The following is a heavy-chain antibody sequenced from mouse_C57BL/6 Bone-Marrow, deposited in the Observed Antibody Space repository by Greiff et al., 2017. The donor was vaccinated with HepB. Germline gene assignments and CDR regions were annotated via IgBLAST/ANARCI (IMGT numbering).Heavy chain of an antibody. V-gene: IGHV1-64*01. D-gene: IGHD1-1*01. Sequence: QVQLKQPGAELVKPGASVKLSCKASGYTFTSYWMHWVKQRPGQGLEWIGMIHPTSGSTNYNEKFKSKATLTVDKSSSTAYMQLSSLTSEDAAVYYCARGWDYYGSSYFDDWGQGTTLTVAS. CDR1: GYTFTSYW. J-gene: IGHJ2*01. CDR3: ARGWDYYGSSYFDD. CDR2: IHPTSGST.